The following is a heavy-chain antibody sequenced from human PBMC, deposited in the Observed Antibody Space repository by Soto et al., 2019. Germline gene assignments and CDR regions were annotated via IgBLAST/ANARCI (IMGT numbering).Heavy chain of an antibody. CDR1: GGSISSGGYY. D-gene: IGHD3-22*01. CDR3: ARGNLDYDSSGYYSRNSDAFDI. Sequence: SETLSLTCTVSGGSISSGGYYWSWIRQHPGKGLEWIGYIYYSGSTYYNPSLKSRVTISVDTSKNQFSLKLSSVTAADTAVYYCARGNLDYDSSGYYSRNSDAFDIWGQGTMVTVSS. CDR2: IYYSGST. V-gene: IGHV4-31*03. J-gene: IGHJ3*02.